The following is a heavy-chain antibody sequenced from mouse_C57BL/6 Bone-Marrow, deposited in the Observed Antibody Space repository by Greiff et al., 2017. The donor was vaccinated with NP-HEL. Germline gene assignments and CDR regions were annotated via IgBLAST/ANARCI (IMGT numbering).Heavy chain of an antibody. Sequence: EVHLVESGGGLVQPGGSLKLSCAASGFTFSDYYMYWVRQTPEKRLEWVAYISNGGGSTYYPDTVKGRFTISRDNAKNTLCLQMSRLKSEDTAMYYCARGSSYGYFDVWGTGTTVTVSS. J-gene: IGHJ1*03. D-gene: IGHD1-1*01. CDR1: GFTFSDYY. V-gene: IGHV5-12*01. CDR2: ISNGGGST. CDR3: ARGSSYGYFDV.